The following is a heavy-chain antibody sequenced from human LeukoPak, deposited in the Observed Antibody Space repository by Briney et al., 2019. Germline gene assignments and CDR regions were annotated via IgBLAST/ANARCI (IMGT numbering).Heavy chain of an antibody. V-gene: IGHV3-30*19. D-gene: IGHD1-14*01. CDR3: ARDLESEPGQGPDY. CDR1: GFTFSSYG. J-gene: IGHJ4*02. CDR2: ISYDGSNK. Sequence: GGSLRLSCAASGFTFSSYGMHWVRQAPGKGLEWVAVISYDGSNKYYADPVKGRFTISRDNSKNTLYLQMNSLRGEDTGVYYCARDLESEPGQGPDYWGQGTLVTVSS.